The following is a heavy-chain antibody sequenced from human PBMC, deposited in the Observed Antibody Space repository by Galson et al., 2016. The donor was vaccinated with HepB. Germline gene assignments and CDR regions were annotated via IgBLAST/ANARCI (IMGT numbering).Heavy chain of an antibody. V-gene: IGHV3-30*18. Sequence: SLRLSCAASGFRFSSYGMHWVRQAPGKGLEWVAVILYDGSNKYYADSVKGRFTISRDNSKNTLYLQMNSLRAEDKAVYYCAKDGLNYGGGGGNGMDVWGQGTTVTVSS. CDR2: ILYDGSNK. CDR3: AKDGLNYGGGGGNGMDV. CDR1: GFRFSSYG. D-gene: IGHD4-23*01. J-gene: IGHJ6*02.